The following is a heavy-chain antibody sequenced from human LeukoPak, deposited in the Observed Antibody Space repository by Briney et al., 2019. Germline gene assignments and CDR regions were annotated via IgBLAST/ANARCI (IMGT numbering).Heavy chain of an antibody. V-gene: IGHV3-21*01. CDR1: GFTFSSYS. CDR3: ARGRITMVRGVKWSYYFDY. CDR2: ISSSSGYI. D-gene: IGHD3-10*01. J-gene: IGHJ4*02. Sequence: PGGSLRLSCAASGFTFSSYSMNWVRQAPGKGLEWVSSISSSSGYIYYADSVKGRFTISRDNAKNSLYLQMNSLRAEDTAVYYCARGRITMVRGVKWSYYFDYWGQGTLVTVSS.